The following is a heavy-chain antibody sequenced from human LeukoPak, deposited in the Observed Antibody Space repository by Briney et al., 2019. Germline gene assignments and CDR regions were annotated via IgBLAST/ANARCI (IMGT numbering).Heavy chain of an antibody. V-gene: IGHV3-23*01. CDR1: GFTYSKYA. J-gene: IGHJ4*02. D-gene: IGHD1-14*01. CDR2: ISGSGENT. Sequence: TGGPLRLSCAASGFTYSKYAMTWVRQAPGKGLEWVSVISGSGENTDYADSVKGRFTISRDNSKNTLSLQMNSLRVEDTSVYYCAKLVGTGTPPTDYWGQGTLGTVSS. CDR3: AKLVGTGTPPTDY.